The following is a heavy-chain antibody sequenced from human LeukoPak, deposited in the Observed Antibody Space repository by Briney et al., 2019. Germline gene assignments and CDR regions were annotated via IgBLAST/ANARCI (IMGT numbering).Heavy chain of an antibody. CDR2: IYYSGST. D-gene: IGHD2-2*01. CDR1: GGSSSSSRYY. CDR3: ARHPYQLLWLSWFDP. J-gene: IGHJ5*02. V-gene: IGHV4-39*01. Sequence: SETLSLTCTVSGGSSSSSRYYWGWIRQPPGKGLEWIGSIYYSGSTYYNPSLKSRVTISVDTSKNQFSLKLSSVTAADTAVYYCARHPYQLLWLSWFDPWGQGTLVTVS.